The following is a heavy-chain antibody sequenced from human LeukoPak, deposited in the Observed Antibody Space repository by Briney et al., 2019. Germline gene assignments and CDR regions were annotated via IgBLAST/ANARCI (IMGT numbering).Heavy chain of an antibody. V-gene: IGHV4-59*08. CDR3: ARIYAGGSFFDY. CDR1: GSSINNYY. CDR2: INYSGDT. J-gene: IGHJ4*02. D-gene: IGHD3-10*01. Sequence: SETLSLTCTVSGSSINNYYWSWIRQPPGKGLEWIGYINYSGDTNSNPSLESRVTISVDTSRKQFSLRLNSVTAADTAVYFCARIYAGGSFFDYWGQGTLVNVSS.